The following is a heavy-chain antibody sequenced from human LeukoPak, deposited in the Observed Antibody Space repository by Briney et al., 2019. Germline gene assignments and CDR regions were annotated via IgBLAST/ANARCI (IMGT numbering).Heavy chain of an antibody. CDR3: ARDMDYYGSGSYYNPELYFDY. D-gene: IGHD3-10*01. CDR2: IGYSGSNT. Sequence: PGGSLRLSCIVSGFTLSSYEMTWFRQAPGKGLEWVSSIGYSGSNTHYADSVKGRFTVSRDNSKNTLYLQMNSLRAEDTAVYYCARDMDYYGSGSYYNPELYFDYWGQGTLVTVSS. J-gene: IGHJ4*02. V-gene: IGHV3-23*01. CDR1: GFTLSSYE.